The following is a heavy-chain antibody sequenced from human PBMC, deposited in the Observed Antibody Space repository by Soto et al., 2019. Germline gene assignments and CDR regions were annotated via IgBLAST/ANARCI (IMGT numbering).Heavy chain of an antibody. CDR3: TTDHVRLRYFDWFYDP. V-gene: IGHV3-15*07. CDR2: IKSKTDGGTT. D-gene: IGHD3-9*01. CDR1: GFTFSNAW. J-gene: IGHJ5*02. Sequence: GGSLRLSCAASGFTFSNAWMNWVRQAPGKGLEWVGRIKSKTDGGTTDYAAPVKGRFTISRDDSKNTLYLQMNSLKTEDTAVYYCTTDHVRLRYFDWFYDPWGQGTLVTVSS.